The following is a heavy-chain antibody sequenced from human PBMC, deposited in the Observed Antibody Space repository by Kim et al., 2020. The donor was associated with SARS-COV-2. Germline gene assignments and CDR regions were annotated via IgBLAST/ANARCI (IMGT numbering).Heavy chain of an antibody. Sequence: GGSLRLSCTASGFTFGDYAMSWFRQAPGKGLEWVGFIRSKAYGGTTEYAASVKGRFTISRDDSKSIAYLQMNSLKTEDTAVYYCTRDQIEWELGDYFDYWGQGTLVTVSS. CDR2: IRSKAYGGTT. V-gene: IGHV3-49*03. CDR1: GFTFGDYA. CDR3: TRDQIEWELGDYFDY. J-gene: IGHJ4*02. D-gene: IGHD1-26*01.